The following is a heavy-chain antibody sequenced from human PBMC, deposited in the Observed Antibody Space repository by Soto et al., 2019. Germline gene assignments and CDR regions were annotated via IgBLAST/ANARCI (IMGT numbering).Heavy chain of an antibody. CDR3: AHLYGDCGGDCYTLDY. CDR2: IYWNDDK. Sequence: ESGPTLVNPTQTLALTCTFSGFSLSTSGVGVGWIRQPPGKALEWLALIYWNDDKRYSPSLKSRLTITKDTSKNQVVLTMTNMDPVDTATYYCAHLYGDCGGDCYTLDYWGQGTLVTVSS. V-gene: IGHV2-5*01. D-gene: IGHD2-21*02. J-gene: IGHJ4*02. CDR1: GFSLSTSGVG.